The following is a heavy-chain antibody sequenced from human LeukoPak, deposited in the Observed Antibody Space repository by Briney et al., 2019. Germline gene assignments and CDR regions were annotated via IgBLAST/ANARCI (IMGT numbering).Heavy chain of an antibody. V-gene: IGHV3-33*01. Sequence: SGGSLRLSCAASGFTFSSYGMHWVRQAPGKGLEWVAVIWYDGSHKYYADSVKGRFTISRDNSKDTLYLQLNSLRAEDTAVYYCARGDVPLTYYLDYWGQGTLVTVSS. J-gene: IGHJ4*02. D-gene: IGHD1-14*01. CDR3: ARGDVPLTYYLDY. CDR1: GFTFSSYG. CDR2: IWYDGSHK.